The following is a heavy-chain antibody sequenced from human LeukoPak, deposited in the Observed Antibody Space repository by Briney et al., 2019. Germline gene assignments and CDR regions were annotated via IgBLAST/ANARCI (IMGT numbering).Heavy chain of an antibody. CDR3: ARRYSSSSGYYYYYYMDV. J-gene: IGHJ6*03. Sequence: PGGSLRLSCAASGFTFSSYWMHWVRQAPGKGLVWVSRINSDGSSTSYADSVKGRFTISRDNAKNTLYLQMNSLRAEDTAVYYCARRYSSSSGYYYYYYMDVWGKGTTVTVPS. V-gene: IGHV3-74*01. CDR1: GFTFSSYW. D-gene: IGHD6-6*01. CDR2: INSDGSST.